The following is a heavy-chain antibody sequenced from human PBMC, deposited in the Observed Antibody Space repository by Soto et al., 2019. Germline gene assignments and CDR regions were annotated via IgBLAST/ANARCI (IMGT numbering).Heavy chain of an antibody. Sequence: GGSLRLSCAASGFTFSSDAMSWVLQAPGKGLEWVSAISGSGGSTYYADSVKGRFTISRDNSKNTLYLQMNSLRAEDTAVYYCAKGGRVKQWLVRTVDYYYGMDVWGQGTTVAVSS. V-gene: IGHV3-23*01. CDR3: AKGGRVKQWLVRTVDYYYGMDV. CDR1: GFTFSSDA. CDR2: ISGSGGST. J-gene: IGHJ6*02. D-gene: IGHD6-19*01.